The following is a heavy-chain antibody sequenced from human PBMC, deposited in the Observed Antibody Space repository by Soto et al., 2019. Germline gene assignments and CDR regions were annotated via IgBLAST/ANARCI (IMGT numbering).Heavy chain of an antibody. CDR2: IWYDGSNK. Sequence: QVQLVESGGGVVQPGRSLRLSCAASGFTFSRYAMHWVRQAPGRGLEWVAVIWYDGSNKDYVDSVKGRFTISRDNSKNTLYLQMNSLRAEDTAVYYCARDAERSGIGCDYLGQGTLVTVSS. CDR1: GFTFSRYA. V-gene: IGHV3-33*01. D-gene: IGHD2-15*01. CDR3: ARDAERSGIGCDY. J-gene: IGHJ4*02.